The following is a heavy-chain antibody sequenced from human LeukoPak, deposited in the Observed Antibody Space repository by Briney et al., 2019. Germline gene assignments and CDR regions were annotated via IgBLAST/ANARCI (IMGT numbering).Heavy chain of an antibody. CDR1: GFTFSSYG. J-gene: IGHJ4*02. V-gene: IGHV3-30*18. D-gene: IGHD4-11*01. CDR2: ISYDGSNK. Sequence: GGSLRLSCAASGFTFSSYGVHWVRQAPGKGLEWVAVISYDGSNKYYADSVKGRFTISRDNSKNTLYLQMNSLRAEDTAVYYCAKSTVTTGFDYWGQGTLVTVSS. CDR3: AKSTVTTGFDY.